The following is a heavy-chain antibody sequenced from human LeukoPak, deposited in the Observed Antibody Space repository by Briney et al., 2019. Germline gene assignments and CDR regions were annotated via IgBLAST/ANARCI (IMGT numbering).Heavy chain of an antibody. D-gene: IGHD3-10*01. J-gene: IGHJ4*02. CDR3: ARDGWFGELYSY. CDR2: INPNSGGT. Sequence: ASVKVPCKASGYTFTGYYMHWVRQAPGQGLEWMGWINPNSGGTNYAQKFQGRVTMTRDTSISTAYMELSRLRSDDTAVYYCARDGWFGELYSYWGQGTLVTVSS. CDR1: GYTFTGYY. V-gene: IGHV1-2*02.